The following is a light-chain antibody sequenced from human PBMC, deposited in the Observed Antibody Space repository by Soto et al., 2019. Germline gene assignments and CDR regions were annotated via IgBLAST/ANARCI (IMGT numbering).Light chain of an antibody. Sequence: DIQMTQSPSSLSASVGDRVTIPCRASQDIINYLNWYQQRPGKAPKLLIYDASNLERGVPSRFSGTRSGTHFTFAITSLQPEDVATYYCQQSDSLPITFGQGTRLEI. CDR2: DAS. CDR3: QQSDSLPIT. V-gene: IGKV1-33*01. J-gene: IGKJ5*01. CDR1: QDIINY.